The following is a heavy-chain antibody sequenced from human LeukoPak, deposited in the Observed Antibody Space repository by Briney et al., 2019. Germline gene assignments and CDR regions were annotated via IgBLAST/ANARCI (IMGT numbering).Heavy chain of an antibody. V-gene: IGHV3-21*04. J-gene: IGHJ4*02. CDR1: GFTFTSHT. CDR3: ARGQGAFYYGSGSYIPN. CDR2: IGIDTTTI. D-gene: IGHD3-10*01. Sequence: PGGSLRLSCAASGFTFTSHTMNWVRQAPGKGLEWVSSIGIDTTTIYYADSVKGRFTISRDNAKNSLSLQMNSLRAEDTAVYYCARGQGAFYYGSGSYIPNWGQGTLVTVSS.